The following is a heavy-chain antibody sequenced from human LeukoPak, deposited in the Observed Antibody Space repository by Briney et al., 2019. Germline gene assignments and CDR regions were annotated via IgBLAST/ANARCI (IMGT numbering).Heavy chain of an antibody. CDR1: GYTFTDYY. Sequence: GASVKVSCKASGYTFTDYYMHWVRQAPGQGLEWMGWINPNSGGTNYAQKFQGRVTMTRDTSISTAYMELSRLRSDDTAVYYCARPWLNYDFWSGLPRYNWFDPWGQGTLVTVSS. V-gene: IGHV1-2*02. CDR3: ARPWLNYDFWSGLPRYNWFDP. D-gene: IGHD3-3*01. CDR2: INPNSGGT. J-gene: IGHJ5*02.